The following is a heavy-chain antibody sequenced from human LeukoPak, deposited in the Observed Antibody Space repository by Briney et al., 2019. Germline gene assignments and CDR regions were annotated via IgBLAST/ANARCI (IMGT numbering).Heavy chain of an antibody. CDR1: GYTFTSYY. Sequence: ASVKVSCKASGYTFTSYYMHWVRQAPGQGLEWMGIINPSGGSTSYAQKFQGRVTMTRDTSTSTVYMELSSLRSEDTAVYYCARDRRPIAAAGTRGHGWFDPWGQGTLVTVSS. D-gene: IGHD6-13*01. V-gene: IGHV1-46*01. J-gene: IGHJ5*02. CDR2: INPSGGST. CDR3: ARDRRPIAAAGTRGHGWFDP.